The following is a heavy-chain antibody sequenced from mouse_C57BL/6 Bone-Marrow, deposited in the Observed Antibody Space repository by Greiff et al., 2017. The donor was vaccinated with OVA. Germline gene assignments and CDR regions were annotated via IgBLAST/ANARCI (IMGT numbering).Heavy chain of an antibody. CDR3: ASHYYGSSSWYFDV. D-gene: IGHD1-1*01. Sequence: QVQLQQSGAELVRPGTSVKVSCKASGYAFTNYLIEWVKQRPGQGLEWIGVINPGSGGTNYTEKFKGKATLTADKSSSTAYMQLSSLTCEDSAVYYCASHYYGSSSWYFDVWGTGTTVTVSS. V-gene: IGHV1-54*01. CDR2: INPGSGGT. CDR1: GYAFTNYL. J-gene: IGHJ1*03.